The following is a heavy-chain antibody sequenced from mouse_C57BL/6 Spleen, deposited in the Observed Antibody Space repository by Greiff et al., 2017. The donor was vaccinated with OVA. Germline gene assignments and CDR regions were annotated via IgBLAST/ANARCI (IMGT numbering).Heavy chain of an antibody. Sequence: QVQLQQSGAELVKPGASVKLSCKASGYTFTGYTIHWVKQRSGQGLEWIGWFYPGSGSITYNEKFKDKATLTADKSYSTVYMELSRSTSEYSAVYCGARHEAGGLFDYWGQGTTLTVSS. CDR1: GYTFTGYT. V-gene: IGHV1-62-2*01. CDR3: ARHEAGGLFDY. CDR2: FYPGSGSI. J-gene: IGHJ2*01.